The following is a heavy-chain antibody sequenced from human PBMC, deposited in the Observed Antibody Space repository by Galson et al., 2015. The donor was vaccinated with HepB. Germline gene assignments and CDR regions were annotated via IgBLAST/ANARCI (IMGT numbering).Heavy chain of an antibody. J-gene: IGHJ4*02. CDR3: ARTKSRYSYATGEYYFDY. CDR2: ISYDGSNK. D-gene: IGHD5-18*01. V-gene: IGHV3-30*04. Sequence: SLRLSCAASGFTFSSYAMHWVRQAPGKGLEWVAVISYDGSNKYYADSVKGRFTISRDNSKNTLYLQMNSLRAEDTAVYYCARTKSRYSYATGEYYFDYWGQGTLVTVSS. CDR1: GFTFSSYA.